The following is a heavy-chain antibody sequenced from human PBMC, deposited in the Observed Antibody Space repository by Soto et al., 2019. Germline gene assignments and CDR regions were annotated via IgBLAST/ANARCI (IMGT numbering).Heavy chain of an antibody. CDR1: GFTFSSYW. V-gene: IGHV3-7*01. Sequence: GGSLRLSCAASGFTFSSYWMSWVRQAPGKGLEWVANIKQDGSEKYYVDSVKGRFTISRDNAKNSLYLQMNSLRAEDTAVYYCASQGPIYDYIWGSYRPDAFDIWGQGTMVTVSS. CDR3: ASQGPIYDYIWGSYRPDAFDI. CDR2: IKQDGSEK. J-gene: IGHJ3*02. D-gene: IGHD3-16*02.